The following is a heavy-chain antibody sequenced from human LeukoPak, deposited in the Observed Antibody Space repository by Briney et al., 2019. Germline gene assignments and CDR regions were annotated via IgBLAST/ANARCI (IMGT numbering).Heavy chain of an antibody. Sequence: SVKVSCKASGGTFSSYAISWVRQAPGQGLEWMGRIIPIFGTANYAQKFQGRVTITTDESTSTAYMELSSLRSVDTAVYYCAMPRYCSGGSCYLMGAFDIWGQRTMVTVSS. D-gene: IGHD2-15*01. J-gene: IGHJ3*02. CDR1: GGTFSSYA. CDR3: AMPRYCSGGSCYLMGAFDI. V-gene: IGHV1-69*05. CDR2: IIPIFGTA.